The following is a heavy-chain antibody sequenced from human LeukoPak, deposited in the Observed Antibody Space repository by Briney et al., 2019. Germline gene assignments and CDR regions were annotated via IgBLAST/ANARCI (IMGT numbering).Heavy chain of an antibody. Sequence: SETLSLTCAVYAGSFSGYYWRWIRQPPGKGLGWIGEINHSGSTNYNPSLKSRVTISVDTSKNQFALKLSSVTAADTAVYYCARGLSFYSSGWYGYWGQGTLVTVSS. CDR1: AGSFSGYY. V-gene: IGHV4-34*01. CDR3: ARGLSFYSSGWYGY. CDR2: INHSGST. J-gene: IGHJ4*02. D-gene: IGHD6-19*01.